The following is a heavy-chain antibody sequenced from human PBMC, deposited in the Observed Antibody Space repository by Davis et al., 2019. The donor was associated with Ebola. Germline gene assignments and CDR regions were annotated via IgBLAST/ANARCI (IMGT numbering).Heavy chain of an antibody. V-gene: IGHV4-39*02. CDR3: ARDPAAADTGY. J-gene: IGHJ4*02. Sequence: PSETLSLTCTVSGGSIRSSTYYWGWIRQPPGKGLEWIGSIYYSGSTFYNPSLKSRITISVDTSKNHFSLNLRSVTAADTAVYYCARDPAAADTGYWGQGTLVTVSS. D-gene: IGHD6-13*01. CDR1: GGSIRSSTYY. CDR2: IYYSGST.